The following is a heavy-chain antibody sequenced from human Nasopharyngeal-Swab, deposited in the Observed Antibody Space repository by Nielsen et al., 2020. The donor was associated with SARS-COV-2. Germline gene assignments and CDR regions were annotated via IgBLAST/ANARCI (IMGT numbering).Heavy chain of an antibody. V-gene: IGHV1-2*06. J-gene: IGHJ3*02. CDR3: ARDWEQQHDAFDI. D-gene: IGHD6-13*01. CDR1: GYTFTGYY. Sequence: ASVKVSCKASGYTFTGYYMHWVRQAPGQGLEWMGRIDPNSGGTNYAQKFQGRVTMTRDTSISTAYMELSRLRSDDTAVYYCARDWEQQHDAFDIWGQGTMVTDSS. CDR2: IDPNSGGT.